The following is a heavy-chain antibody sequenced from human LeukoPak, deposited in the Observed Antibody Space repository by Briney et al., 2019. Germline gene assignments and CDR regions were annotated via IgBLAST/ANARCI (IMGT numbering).Heavy chain of an antibody. CDR1: GGSISSGDFY. V-gene: IGHV4-30-4*02. Sequence: SETLSLTCTVSGGSISSGDFYWGWVRHPPGKALEWIGYIYFSGTTYYNPSLKSRITMSVDTSKNQFSLKLSSVTAADTAMYYCARNTGWLQPFDYWGQGTLVTVSS. J-gene: IGHJ4*02. CDR2: IYFSGTT. D-gene: IGHD5-24*01. CDR3: ARNTGWLQPFDY.